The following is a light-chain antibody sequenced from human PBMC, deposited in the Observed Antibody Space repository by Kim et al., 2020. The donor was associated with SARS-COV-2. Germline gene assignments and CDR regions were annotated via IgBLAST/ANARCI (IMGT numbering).Light chain of an antibody. Sequence: DIQMTQSPSAMSASVGDRVTITCRTSRDINNFLGWFQQKPGEAPKRLIHAASSLQSGVPSRFSGSGSGTEFTLTISSLQPEDFATYYCVQYATFPRTFAQGTKVDIK. CDR3: VQYATFPRT. CDR2: AAS. V-gene: IGKV1-17*03. J-gene: IGKJ1*01. CDR1: RDINNF.